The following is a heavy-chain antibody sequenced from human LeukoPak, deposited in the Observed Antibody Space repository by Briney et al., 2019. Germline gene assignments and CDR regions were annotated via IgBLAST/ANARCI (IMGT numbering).Heavy chain of an antibody. CDR1: GFTFSSYA. CDR3: AKGWGYCSSTSCYGTFDY. CDR2: ISGSGGST. J-gene: IGHJ4*02. Sequence: GGSLRLSCAASGFTFSSYAMSWVRQAPGKGLEWVSAISGSGGSTYYADSVKGRSTISRDNSKNTLYLQMNSLRAEDTAVYYCAKGWGYCSSTSCYGTFDYWGQGTLVTVSS. D-gene: IGHD2-2*01. V-gene: IGHV3-23*01.